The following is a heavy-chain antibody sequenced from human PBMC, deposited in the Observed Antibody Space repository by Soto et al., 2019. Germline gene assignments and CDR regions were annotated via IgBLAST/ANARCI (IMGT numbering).Heavy chain of an antibody. Sequence: EVHLVESGGGLVQPGGSLRLSCAGSGFTFSDYYIDWVRQAPGKGLEWVGRSRDKANSYSTDYAASVKGRFTVSRDTSKNSLYLQMNSLKAGYTDLYYCARPIPGTTSFDSWGQGTPVTVSS. J-gene: IGHJ4*02. CDR1: GFTFSDYY. D-gene: IGHD1-7*01. CDR3: ARPIPGTTSFDS. CDR2: SRDKANSYST. V-gene: IGHV3-72*01.